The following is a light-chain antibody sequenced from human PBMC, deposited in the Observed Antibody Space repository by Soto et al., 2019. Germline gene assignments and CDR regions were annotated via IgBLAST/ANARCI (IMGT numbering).Light chain of an antibody. CDR3: QQYNRYLWT. CDR1: QSISSW. J-gene: IGKJ1*01. Sequence: DIQMTQSPSTLSASVGDRVTITCRASQSISSWLAWYQQKPGKAPNLLIYKASSLATGVPSRFSGSGSGTEFTLTISSLQPDDFATYYCQQYNRYLWTFGQGTKVEIK. V-gene: IGKV1-5*03. CDR2: KAS.